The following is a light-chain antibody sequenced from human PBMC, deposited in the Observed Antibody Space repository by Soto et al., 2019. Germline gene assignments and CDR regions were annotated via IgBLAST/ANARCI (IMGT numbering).Light chain of an antibody. J-gene: IGKJ3*01. CDR2: VAS. V-gene: IGKV1-39*01. CDR1: QTIGTY. Sequence: DIQMTQSPSSLSASVGDRVTITCRASQTIGTYLTWYQQTPGKAPKLLIYVASSLQSGVPSRFRGRGSGTDFTLTISSLQPEDFATYYCQQSFTPPFTFGTGTKVDIK. CDR3: QQSFTPPFT.